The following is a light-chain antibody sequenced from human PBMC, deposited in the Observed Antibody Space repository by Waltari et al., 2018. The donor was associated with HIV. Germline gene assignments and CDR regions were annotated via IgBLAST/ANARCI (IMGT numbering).Light chain of an antibody. V-gene: IGLV2-14*01. J-gene: IGLJ3*02. CDR1: SSDVGGYNY. CDR2: EVS. Sequence: QSALTQPASVSGSPGQSITISCTGTSSDVGGYNYVSWYQQHPGKAPKLMIYEVSNRPSGVSYRFSGSKSGNTASLTISGRQAEDEADYYCSSYTSSSTWVFGGGTKLTVL. CDR3: SSYTSSSTWV.